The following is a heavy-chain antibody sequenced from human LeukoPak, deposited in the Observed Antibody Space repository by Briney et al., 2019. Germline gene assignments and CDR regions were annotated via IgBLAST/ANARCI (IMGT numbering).Heavy chain of an antibody. J-gene: IGHJ4*02. CDR1: GFSFSSYW. CDR3: ARDQSRRSDY. Sequence: GGSLRLSCAGSGFSFSSYWMTWARQAPGKGLEWVAIIKEDGREEYYVDSVKGRFTISRDNAKNSLYLQMNCLRVEDTAVYYCARDQSRRSDYWGQGTLVTVSS. CDR2: IKEDGREE. V-gene: IGHV3-7*03.